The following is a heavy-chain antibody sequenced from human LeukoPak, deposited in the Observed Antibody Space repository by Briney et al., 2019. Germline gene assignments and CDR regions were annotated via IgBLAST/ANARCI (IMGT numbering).Heavy chain of an antibody. CDR3: AREKDKYYYDSSGYPLDY. CDR2: ISGYNGNT. CDR1: GYTFTSYY. D-gene: IGHD3-22*01. Sequence: ASVKVSCKASGYTFTSYYMHWVRQAPGQGLEWMGWISGYNGNTNYAQKLQGRVTMTTDTSTSTAYMELRSLRSDDTAVYYCAREKDKYYYDSSGYPLDYWGQGTLVTVSS. J-gene: IGHJ4*02. V-gene: IGHV1-18*04.